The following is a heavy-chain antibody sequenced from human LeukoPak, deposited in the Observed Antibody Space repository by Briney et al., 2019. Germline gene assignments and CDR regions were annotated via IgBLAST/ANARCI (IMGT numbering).Heavy chain of an antibody. D-gene: IGHD4-17*01. Sequence: SETLSLTCTVSGGSFSSYYLSWVRQPAGKGLEWIGRIYTSGSTNYNPSLKIRVTMSVDTSKNQFSLKLSSVTAADTAVYYCARAVAMYGDRSPFDYWGQGTLVTVSS. CDR2: IYTSGST. J-gene: IGHJ4*02. CDR1: GGSFSSYY. CDR3: ARAVAMYGDRSPFDY. V-gene: IGHV4-4*07.